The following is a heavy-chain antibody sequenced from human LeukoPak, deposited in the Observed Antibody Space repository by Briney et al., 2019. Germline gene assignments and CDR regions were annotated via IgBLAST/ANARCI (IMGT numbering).Heavy chain of an antibody. J-gene: IGHJ5*02. CDR1: GGTFSSYV. CDR3: ARSNYTTEDINVRRLIWDDWFDP. CDR2: IIPVLGSP. D-gene: IGHD3-10*01. Sequence: SVKVSCKASGGTFSSYVISWLRQAPGQGLEWMGGIIPVLGSPEYAQTFQGRLTIIADESISTTSMELSSLRSEDTAFYCARSNYTTEDINVRRLIWDDWFDPWGQGTLVTVSS. V-gene: IGHV1-69*01.